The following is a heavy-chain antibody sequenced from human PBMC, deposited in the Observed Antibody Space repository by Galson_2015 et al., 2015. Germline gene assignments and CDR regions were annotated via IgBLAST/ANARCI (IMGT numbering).Heavy chain of an antibody. CDR1: GFIFNNAW. CDR3: TTGLSLIRFGEYPLDY. J-gene: IGHJ4*02. Sequence: SLRLSCAASGFIFNNAWMTWVRQAPGKGLEWVGRIKSNPDGGTTEYAAPVKGRFTISRDDSKNTLYLQMNRLKTADTALYYCTTGLSLIRFGEYPLDYWGQGSLVTVSS. CDR2: IKSNPDGGTT. V-gene: IGHV3-15*01. D-gene: IGHD3-10*01.